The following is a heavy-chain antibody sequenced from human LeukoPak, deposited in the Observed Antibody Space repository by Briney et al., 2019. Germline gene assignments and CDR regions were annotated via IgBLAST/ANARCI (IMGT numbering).Heavy chain of an antibody. J-gene: IGHJ4*02. CDR3: AKEGEDYYDSSGPFDY. V-gene: IGHV3-30*18. CDR2: ISYDGSNK. Sequence: GGSLRLSCAASGFTFSSYGMHWVRQAPGKGLEWVAVISYDGSNKYYADSVKGRFTISRDNSKNTLYPQMNSLRAEDTAVYYCAKEGEDYYDSSGPFDYWGQGTLVTVSS. D-gene: IGHD3-22*01. CDR1: GFTFSSYG.